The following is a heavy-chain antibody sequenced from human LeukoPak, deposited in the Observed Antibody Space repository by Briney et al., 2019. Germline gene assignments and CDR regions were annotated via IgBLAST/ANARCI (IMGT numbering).Heavy chain of an antibody. J-gene: IGHJ5*02. Sequence: GGSLRLSCGVSGFTFSDYGMSWVRQAPGQGLEWVASISDSGEVTFKADSVKGRFTISRDNSKNALYLQMNYLRAEDTAVYYCAKGASYYSFDPWGQGTQVAVSS. CDR3: AKGASYYSFDP. V-gene: IGHV3-23*01. D-gene: IGHD3-10*01. CDR1: GFTFSDYG. CDR2: ISDSGEVT.